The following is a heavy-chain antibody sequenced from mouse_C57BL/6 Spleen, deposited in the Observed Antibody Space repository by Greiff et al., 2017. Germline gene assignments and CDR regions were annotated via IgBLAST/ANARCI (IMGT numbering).Heavy chain of an antibody. CDR3: ARDLTGTGLDY. V-gene: IGHV5-17*01. CDR1: GFTFSDYG. J-gene: IGHJ2*01. D-gene: IGHD4-1*01. CDR2: ISSGSSTI. Sequence: EVKLMESGGGLVKPGGSLKLSCAASGFTFSDYGMHWVRQAPEKGLEWVAYISSGSSTIYYADTVKGRFTISRDNAKNTLFLQMTSLRSEDTAMYYCARDLTGTGLDYWGQGTTLTVSS.